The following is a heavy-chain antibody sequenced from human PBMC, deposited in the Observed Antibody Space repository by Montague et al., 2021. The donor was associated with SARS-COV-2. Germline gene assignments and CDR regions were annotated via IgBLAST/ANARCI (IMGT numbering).Heavy chain of an antibody. J-gene: IGHJ6*03. V-gene: IGHV6-1*01. CDR3: ARATEWRGYYYYYYMDV. CDR1: GESVSSNRAA. D-gene: IGHD1-14*01. Sequence: CAISGESVSSNRAAWNWIRQSPSRGLEWLGRTYYRSRWFNDYAVSIRSRITINPDTSKNQFSLQLNSVTPEDTAVYYCARATEWRGYYYYYYMDVWGKGTTVTVSS. CDR2: TYYRSRWFN.